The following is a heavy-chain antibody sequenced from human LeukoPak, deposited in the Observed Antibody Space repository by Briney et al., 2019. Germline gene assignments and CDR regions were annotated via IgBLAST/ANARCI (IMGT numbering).Heavy chain of an antibody. Sequence: SETLSLTCAVYGGSFSGYYWSWIRQPPGKGLEWIGEINHSGSTNYNPSLKGRVTISVDTSKNQFSLKLSSVTAADTAVYYCASTLLWFGELIRAFDIWGQRTMVTVSS. V-gene: IGHV4-34*01. CDR1: GGSFSGYY. CDR2: INHSGST. J-gene: IGHJ3*02. CDR3: ASTLLWFGELIRAFDI. D-gene: IGHD3-10*01.